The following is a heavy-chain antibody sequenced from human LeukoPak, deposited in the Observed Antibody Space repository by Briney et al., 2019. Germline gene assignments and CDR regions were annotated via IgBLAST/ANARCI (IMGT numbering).Heavy chain of an antibody. J-gene: IGHJ4*02. CDR1: GFTVNSNY. CDR3: ARVSDTAIDFSGVDY. CDR2: IYSGGST. D-gene: IGHD5-18*01. V-gene: IGHV3-66*02. Sequence: GGSLRLSCAASGFTVNSNYMSWVRQAPGKGLEWVSVIYSGGSTYYADSVKGRFTISRDNSKNTLYLQMNSPRAEDTAVYYCARVSDTAIDFSGVDYWGQGTLVTVSS.